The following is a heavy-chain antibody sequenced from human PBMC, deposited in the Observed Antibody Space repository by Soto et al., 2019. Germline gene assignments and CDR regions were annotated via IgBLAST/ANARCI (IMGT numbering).Heavy chain of an antibody. CDR1: GGTFSSYG. CDR2: IVPIFGSI. Sequence: QVQLVQSGAEVKKPGSSVKVSCKASGGTFSSYGITWVRQAPGQGLEWMGGIVPIFGSINLAQKFRGRLTITPDKSTSTVYMELSSLTSEDTAVYYCASRERVDAFDVWGQGTMVTVPS. V-gene: IGHV1-69*06. D-gene: IGHD1-26*01. J-gene: IGHJ3*01. CDR3: ASRERVDAFDV.